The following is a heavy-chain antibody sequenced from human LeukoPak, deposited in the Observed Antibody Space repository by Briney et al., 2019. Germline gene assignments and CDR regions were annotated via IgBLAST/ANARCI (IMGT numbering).Heavy chain of an antibody. J-gene: IGHJ4*02. CDR3: ARSVGVDPPYDSSGYYYYAPAFDY. V-gene: IGHV3-30*03. Sequence: AGGSLRLSCVASGFTFSSYGMHWVRQAPGKGLEWGAVISHDDSNKYYADSVKGRFSISRDNSKNTLYLQMNSLRTEDTAVYYCARSVGVDPPYDSSGYYYYAPAFDYWGQGTLVTVSS. CDR1: GFTFSSYG. D-gene: IGHD3-22*01. CDR2: ISHDDSNK.